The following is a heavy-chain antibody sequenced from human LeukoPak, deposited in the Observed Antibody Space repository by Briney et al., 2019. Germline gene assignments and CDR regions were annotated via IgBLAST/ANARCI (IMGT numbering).Heavy chain of an antibody. J-gene: IGHJ4*01. CDR2: INSDVSST. Sequence: GGSLRLPCAASGFTFSISGMHWVRQAPGKGLVWVSLINSDVSSTWYADSVKGRFTISRDNAKNTVYLQMDSLRAEDTAVYYCLKDADYWGHGTRVNVSS. CDR3: LKDADY. V-gene: IGHV3-74*01. CDR1: GFTFSISG.